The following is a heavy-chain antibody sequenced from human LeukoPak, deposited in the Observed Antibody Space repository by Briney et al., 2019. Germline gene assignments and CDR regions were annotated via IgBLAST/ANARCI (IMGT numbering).Heavy chain of an antibody. CDR3: AREGRGYSGYDYYYYGMDV. CDR1: GGSISSYY. Sequence: LETLSLTCTVSGGSISSYYWSWIRQPPGKGLEWIGYIYYSGSTNYNPSLKSRVTISVDTSKNQFSLKLSSVTAADTAVYYCAREGRGYSGYDYYYYGMDVWGQGTTVTVSS. V-gene: IGHV4-59*01. CDR2: IYYSGST. J-gene: IGHJ6*02. D-gene: IGHD5-12*01.